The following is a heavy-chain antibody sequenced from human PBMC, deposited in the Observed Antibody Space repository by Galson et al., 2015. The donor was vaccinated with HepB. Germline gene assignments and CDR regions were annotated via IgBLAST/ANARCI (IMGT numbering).Heavy chain of an antibody. CDR3: ASPSGGELELRDNGMGV. Sequence: SVKVSCKASGVTFSSNPISWVRQAPGQGLEWMGGIIPIFGTANSAQKFQGRVTITADESTRTAYMELSSLKSEDKAVYYCASPSGGELELRDNGMGVWGQGTSVTVSS. CDR1: GVTFSSNP. D-gene: IGHD1-7*01. V-gene: IGHV1-69*13. CDR2: IIPIFGTA. J-gene: IGHJ6*02.